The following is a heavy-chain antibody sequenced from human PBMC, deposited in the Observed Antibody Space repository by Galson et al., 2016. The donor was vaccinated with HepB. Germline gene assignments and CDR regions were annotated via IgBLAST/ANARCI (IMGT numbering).Heavy chain of an antibody. D-gene: IGHD3-22*01. CDR3: VRVGSGYDY. J-gene: IGHJ4*02. V-gene: IGHV3-64*02. Sequence: SLRLSCAASGFIISDYSMHWVRQAPGKGLEYVSAIHYHGGGTFYADSVKGRFTISRDNSKNTLYLHVGSLRPEDMAVYYCVRVGSGYDYWGQGTLVTVSS. CDR2: IHYHGGGT. CDR1: GFIISDYS.